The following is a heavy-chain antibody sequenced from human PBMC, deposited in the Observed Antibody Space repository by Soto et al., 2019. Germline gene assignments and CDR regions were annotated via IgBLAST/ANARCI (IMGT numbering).Heavy chain of an antibody. CDR3: ARALGYCATATCRQYTFDF. D-gene: IGHD2-8*01. J-gene: IGHJ4*02. Sequence: GGSLRLSCAASGFTFSIYGMAWVRQAPAKGLEWVSSISGNAINIYYADSVKGRFTISRDNSKNILYLQMNSLRAEDTAVYYCARALGYCATATCRQYTFDFWGQGTLVTVSS. CDR1: GFTFSIYG. CDR2: ISGNAINI. V-gene: IGHV3-23*01.